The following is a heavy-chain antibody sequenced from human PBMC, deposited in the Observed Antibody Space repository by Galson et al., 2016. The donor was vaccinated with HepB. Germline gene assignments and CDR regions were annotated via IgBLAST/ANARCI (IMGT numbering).Heavy chain of an antibody. D-gene: IGHD5-12*01. J-gene: IGHJ4*02. V-gene: IGHV2-5*02. CDR1: GFSLSTSGVH. Sequence: LVKPTQTLTLTCTFSGFSLSTSGVHVGWIRQPPGKALEWLAVIYWDDDKRYSPSLKSRLTITKDTSKNQVVLTMTNMDPVDTATYYCARGVATRFAYWGQGTLVIVSS. CDR2: IYWDDDK. CDR3: ARGVATRFAY.